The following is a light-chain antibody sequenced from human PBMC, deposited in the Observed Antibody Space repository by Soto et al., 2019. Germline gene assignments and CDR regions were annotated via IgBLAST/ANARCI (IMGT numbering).Light chain of an antibody. Sequence: PLSLPVPLGQPASISCTSSQSLVFSDGNTYLSWFHQRPGHSPRRLIYTVSNRASGVPDRFSGSGSGTDFTLKISGLQPDDFATYYCQQYNSLWTFGPGTKVDIK. CDR2: TVS. V-gene: IGKV2-30*01. CDR1: QSLVFSDGNTY. J-gene: IGKJ1*01. CDR3: QQYNSLWT.